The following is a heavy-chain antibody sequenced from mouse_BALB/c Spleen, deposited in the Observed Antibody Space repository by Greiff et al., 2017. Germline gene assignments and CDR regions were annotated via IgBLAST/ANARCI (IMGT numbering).Heavy chain of an antibody. V-gene: IGHV1-7*01. J-gene: IGHJ4*01. D-gene: IGHD2-14*01. Sequence: QVQLKQSGAELAKPGASVKMSCKASGYTFTSYWMHWVKQRPGQGLEWIGYINPSTGYTEYNQKFKDKATLTADKSSSTAYMQLSSLTSEDSAVYYCAREGVRGAMDYWGQGTSVTVSS. CDR3: AREGVRGAMDY. CDR1: GYTFTSYW. CDR2: INPSTGYT.